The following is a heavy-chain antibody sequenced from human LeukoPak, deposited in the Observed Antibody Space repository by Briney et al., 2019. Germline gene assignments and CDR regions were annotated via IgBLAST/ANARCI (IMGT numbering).Heavy chain of an antibody. CDR2: IYYSGST. Sequence: PSETLSLTCTVSGGSISSYYWSWIRQPPGKGLEWIGYIYYSGSTNYNPSLKSRVTISVDTSKNQFSLKLSSVTAADTAVYYCARTEDYGDFYSWFDPWGQGTLVTVSS. D-gene: IGHD4-17*01. CDR1: GGSISSYY. J-gene: IGHJ5*02. V-gene: IGHV4-59*01. CDR3: ARTEDYGDFYSWFDP.